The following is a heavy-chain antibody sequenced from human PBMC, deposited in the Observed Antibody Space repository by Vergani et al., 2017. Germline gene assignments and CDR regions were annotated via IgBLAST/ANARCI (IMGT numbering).Heavy chain of an antibody. CDR2: IYSGGST. CDR1: GFTVSSNY. CDR3: ARGEYYDFRDDY. D-gene: IGHD3-3*01. Sequence: EVQLVESGGVVVQPGGSLRLSCAASGFTVSSNYMSWVRQAPGKGLEWVSVIYSGGSTYYADSVKGRFTISRDNSKNTLYLQMNSLRAEDTAVYYCARGEYYDFRDDYWGQGTLVTVSS. V-gene: IGHV3-66*02. J-gene: IGHJ4*02.